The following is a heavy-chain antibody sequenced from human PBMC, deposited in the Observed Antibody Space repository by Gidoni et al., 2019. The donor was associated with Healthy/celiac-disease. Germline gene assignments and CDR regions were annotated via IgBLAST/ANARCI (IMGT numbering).Heavy chain of an antibody. CDR3: AKEGLRYFEWLLSGGMDV. D-gene: IGHD3-9*01. J-gene: IGHJ6*04. CDR1: VFPLSSYA. Sequence: QVQLVESGGCIVQPAMSLRLPRAASVFPLSSYAMHWVRQAPGNGLERVEVREYDGSNKDYADSVKGRFTISRDNSKNTLYLKMNSLRAEDTAVYYWAKEGLRYFEWLLSGGMDVWGKGTTVTVAS. CDR2: REYDGSNK. V-gene: IGHV3-30*18.